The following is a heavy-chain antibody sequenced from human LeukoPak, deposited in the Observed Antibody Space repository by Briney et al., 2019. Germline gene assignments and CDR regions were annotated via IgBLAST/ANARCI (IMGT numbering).Heavy chain of an antibody. CDR2: IYSGGST. V-gene: IGHV3-53*04. J-gene: IGHJ4*02. D-gene: IGHD6-19*01. CDR3: ARELMHSGGYRTSDS. CDR1: GFTVSSNY. Sequence: GGSLRLSCAASGFTVSSNYMSWVRQAPGKGLEWVSAIYSGGSTYNADSVKGRFTISRQNSKNTLYLQMNSLRAEDTAVYYCARELMHSGGYRTSDSWGQGTLVTVSS.